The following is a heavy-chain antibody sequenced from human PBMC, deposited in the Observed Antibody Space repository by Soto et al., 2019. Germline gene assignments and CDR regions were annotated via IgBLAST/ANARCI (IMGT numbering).Heavy chain of an antibody. Sequence: ASVKVSCKASGYTFTSYGISWVRQAPGQGLEWMGWISAYNGNTNYAQKLQGRVTMTTDTSTSTAYMELRSLRSDDTAVYYCARETQGRFPYYDFWSGYGNWFDPWGQGTLVTVSS. D-gene: IGHD3-3*01. V-gene: IGHV1-18*01. CDR2: ISAYNGNT. CDR1: GYTFTSYG. J-gene: IGHJ5*02. CDR3: ARETQGRFPYYDFWSGYGNWFDP.